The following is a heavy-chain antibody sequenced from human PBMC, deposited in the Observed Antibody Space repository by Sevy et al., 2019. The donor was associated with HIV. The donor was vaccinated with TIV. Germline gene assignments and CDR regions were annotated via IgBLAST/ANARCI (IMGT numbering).Heavy chain of an antibody. D-gene: IGHD6-6*01. V-gene: IGHV3-48*01. Sequence: GGSLRLSCAASGFTFSSYSMNWVRQAPGKGLEWVSYISSSSSTIYYADSVKGRFTISRDNAKNSLYLQMNSLRAEDTAVYYCASFSSRPDYYYGMDVWGQGTRVTVSS. CDR3: ASFSSRPDYYYGMDV. J-gene: IGHJ6*02. CDR2: ISSSSSTI. CDR1: GFTFSSYS.